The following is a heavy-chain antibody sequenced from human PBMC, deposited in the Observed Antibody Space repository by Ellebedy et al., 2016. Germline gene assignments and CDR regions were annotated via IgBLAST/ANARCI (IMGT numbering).Heavy chain of an antibody. Sequence: GGSLRLSCAASGFTFSSYWMSWVRQAPGKGLEWVANIKQDGSEKYYVDSVKGRFTISRDNSKNTLYLQMNSLRAEDTAVYYCAKDLLSVVATIANWGQGTLVTVSS. CDR2: IKQDGSEK. V-gene: IGHV3-7*03. CDR1: GFTFSSYW. CDR3: AKDLLSVVATIAN. J-gene: IGHJ4*02. D-gene: IGHD5-12*01.